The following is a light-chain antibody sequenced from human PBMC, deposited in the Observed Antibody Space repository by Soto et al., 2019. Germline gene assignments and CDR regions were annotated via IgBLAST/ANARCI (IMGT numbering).Light chain of an antibody. CDR1: RTINTY. Sequence: DVRMTQSPSSLSASVGDTITITCRASRTINTYLNWYQQKPGRTPNLLIYATSSLQSGVPSRFDGSGSGTEFTLTISSLQPDDFATYYCQQSFSTPHTFGQGTKLELK. CDR3: QQSFSTPHT. CDR2: ATS. V-gene: IGKV1-39*01. J-gene: IGKJ2*01.